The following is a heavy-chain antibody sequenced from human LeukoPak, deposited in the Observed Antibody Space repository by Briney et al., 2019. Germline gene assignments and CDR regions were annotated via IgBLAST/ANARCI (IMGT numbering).Heavy chain of an antibody. D-gene: IGHD2-2*01. CDR3: ARRENRAHCSSTTPCYYYYGMDV. CDR2: INHSGST. J-gene: IGHJ6*02. V-gene: IGHV4-34*01. CDR1: GGSFSGYY. Sequence: SETLSLTCAVYGGSFSGYYWSWIRQPPGKGLEWIGEINHSGSTNYNPSLKSRVTISVDTSKNQFSLKLSSVTAADTAVYYCARRENRAHCSSTTPCYYYYGMDVWSQGTTVTVSS.